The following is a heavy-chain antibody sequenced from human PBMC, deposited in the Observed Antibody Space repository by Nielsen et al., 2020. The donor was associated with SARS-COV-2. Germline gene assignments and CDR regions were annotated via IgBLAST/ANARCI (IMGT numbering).Heavy chain of an antibody. D-gene: IGHD2-15*01. CDR1: GYTISSYG. V-gene: IGHV1-18*01. CDR2: ISVYNGNT. CDR3: ARVIGYCSGTNCYSDY. J-gene: IGHJ4*02. Sequence: ASVKVSCKATGYTISSYGLIWVRRAPGQGLEWMGWISVYNGNTNYAQKLQGRVTMTTDTSTSTAYMELRSLRSDDTAVYYCARVIGYCSGTNCYSDYWGQGTLVTVSS.